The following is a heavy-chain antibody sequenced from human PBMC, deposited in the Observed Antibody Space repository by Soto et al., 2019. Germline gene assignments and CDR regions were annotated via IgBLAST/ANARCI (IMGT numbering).Heavy chain of an antibody. Sequence: PSETLSLTCTVSGGSISSGGYYWSWIRQHPGKGLEWIGYIYYSGSTYYNPSLKSRVTISVDTSKNQFSLKLSSVTAADTAVYYCARASVGCSGGSCYSFDYWGQGTLVTVSS. J-gene: IGHJ4*02. D-gene: IGHD2-15*01. V-gene: IGHV4-31*03. CDR2: IYYSGST. CDR1: GGSISSGGYY. CDR3: ARASVGCSGGSCYSFDY.